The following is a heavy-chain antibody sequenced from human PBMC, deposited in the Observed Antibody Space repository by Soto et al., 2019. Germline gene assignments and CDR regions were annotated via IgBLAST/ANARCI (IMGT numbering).Heavy chain of an antibody. V-gene: IGHV1-46*01. D-gene: IGHD5-18*01. CDR1: GYTFTTYY. J-gene: IGHJ4*02. CDR2: INXSGGSX. Sequence: XVKVSCKASGYTFTTYYMHWVRQAPGQGLEWMGIINXSGGSXSYAKKIQGRXXLTTDTSXXTAYMELRSLRSHETAVYYCAPHTLDTGMTSGYWGQGTLVTVSS. CDR3: APHTLDTGMTSGY.